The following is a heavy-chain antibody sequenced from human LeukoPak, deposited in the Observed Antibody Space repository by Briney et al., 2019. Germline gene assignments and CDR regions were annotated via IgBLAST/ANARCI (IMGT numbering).Heavy chain of an antibody. J-gene: IGHJ4*02. V-gene: IGHV3-49*03. D-gene: IGHD1-1*01. CDR3: TRDRGAYNLYDY. CDR2: IRSRTHGGTT. Sequence: GRSLRVPCAVSGFTFRDYAMSWFRQAPGKGLEWVGFIRSRTHGGTTEYAAFVKGRFTISRDDSKAIAYLQMNSLKTEDTAVYHCTRDRGAYNLYDYWGQGTLVTVSS. CDR1: GFTFRDYA.